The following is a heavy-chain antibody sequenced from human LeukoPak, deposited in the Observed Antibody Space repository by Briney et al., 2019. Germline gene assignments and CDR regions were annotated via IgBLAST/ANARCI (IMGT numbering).Heavy chain of an antibody. J-gene: IGHJ3*02. Sequence: GGSVRLSCAASGFTFSSYAMSWVRQAPGKGLEWVSAIICSGGSTYYADSVKGRFTISRDNSKNTLYLQMNSLRAEDTAVYYCAKVSEYDWNDGADAFDIWGQGTMVTVSS. CDR1: GFTFSSYA. CDR2: IICSGGST. V-gene: IGHV3-23*01. D-gene: IGHD1-1*01. CDR3: AKVSEYDWNDGADAFDI.